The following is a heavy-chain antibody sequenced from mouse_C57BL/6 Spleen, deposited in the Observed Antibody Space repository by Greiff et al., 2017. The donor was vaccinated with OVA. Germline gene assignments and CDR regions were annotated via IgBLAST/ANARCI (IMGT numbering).Heavy chain of an antibody. V-gene: IGHV1-80*01. CDR3: ARAVVGYFDV. J-gene: IGHJ1*03. Sequence: VQLQQSGAELVKPGASVKISCKASGYAFSSYWMNWVKQRPGKGLEWIGQIYPGDGDTNYNGKFKGKATLTADKSSRTAYMQLSSLTSEDSAVYFCARAVVGYFDVWGTGTTVTVAS. D-gene: IGHD1-1*01. CDR1: GYAFSSYW. CDR2: IYPGDGDT.